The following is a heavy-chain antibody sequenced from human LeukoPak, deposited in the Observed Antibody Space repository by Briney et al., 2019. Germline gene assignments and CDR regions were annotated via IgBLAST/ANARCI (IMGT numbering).Heavy chain of an antibody. CDR3: ARVTLSEIVVFDI. CDR2: ISSYNGNT. D-gene: IGHD2-15*01. Sequence: GASVTVSCKASGYTFTSYSITWVRQAPGQGLEWRGWISSYNGNTTYAPKLQGRFTMNTETSTSTAYMELRSLRSDDTAVYYCARVTLSEIVVFDIWGQGTMVTVSS. V-gene: IGHV1-18*01. J-gene: IGHJ3*02. CDR1: GYTFTSYS.